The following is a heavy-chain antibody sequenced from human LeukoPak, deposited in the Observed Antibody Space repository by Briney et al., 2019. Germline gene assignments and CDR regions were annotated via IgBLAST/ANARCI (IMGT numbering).Heavy chain of an antibody. V-gene: IGHV4-59*01. CDR3: ARGEAAALIY. Sequence: SETLSLTCTVSGGSISSYYWSWIRQPPGKGLEWIGYIYDSGSTNYNPSLKSRVTISVDTPKNQSSLKLSSVTAADTAVYYCARGEAAALIYWGQGTLVTVSS. CDR2: IYDSGST. CDR1: GGSISSYY. D-gene: IGHD6-13*01. J-gene: IGHJ4*02.